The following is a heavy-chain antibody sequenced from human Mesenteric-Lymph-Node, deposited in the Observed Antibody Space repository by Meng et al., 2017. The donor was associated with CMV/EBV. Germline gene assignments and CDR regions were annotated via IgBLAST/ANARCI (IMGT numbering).Heavy chain of an antibody. J-gene: IGHJ4*02. CDR1: GSPFSGSS. CDR3: ARSANWNYGDY. D-gene: IGHD1-7*01. V-gene: IGHV4-34*01. Sequence: LSCGIYGSPFSGSSWSWIRQPPEKGLEWIGEIHHTGNNNYNPSLKSRVMILADTSKNHLSLTLSSVTAADTAVYYCARSANWNYGDYWGQGTLVTVSS. CDR2: IHHTGNN.